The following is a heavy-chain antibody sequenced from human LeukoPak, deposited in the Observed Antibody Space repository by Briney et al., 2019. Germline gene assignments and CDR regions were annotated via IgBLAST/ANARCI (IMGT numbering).Heavy chain of an antibody. D-gene: IGHD6-19*01. Sequence: SVKVSCKASGGTFSSYAISWVRQAPGQGLEWMGGIIPIFGTANYAQKFQGRVTITADESTSTAYMELSSLRSEDTAVYYCARGFWAVAGMVPFDYWGQGTLVTVSS. CDR2: IIPIFGTA. CDR1: GGTFSSYA. J-gene: IGHJ4*02. V-gene: IGHV1-69*01. CDR3: ARGFWAVAGMVPFDY.